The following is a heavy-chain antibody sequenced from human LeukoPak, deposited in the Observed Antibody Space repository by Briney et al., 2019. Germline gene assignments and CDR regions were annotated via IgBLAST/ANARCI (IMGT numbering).Heavy chain of an antibody. CDR3: ARGARYGKSFDY. Sequence: ASVKVSCKASGNTFTGYYMHWVRQAPGQGLEWMGWINPNSGGTNYAQKFQGRVTMTRDTSISTAYMELSSLRSDDTAVYYCARGARYGKSFDYWGQGTLVTVSS. J-gene: IGHJ4*02. D-gene: IGHD1-1*01. V-gene: IGHV1-2*02. CDR2: INPNSGGT. CDR1: GNTFTGYY.